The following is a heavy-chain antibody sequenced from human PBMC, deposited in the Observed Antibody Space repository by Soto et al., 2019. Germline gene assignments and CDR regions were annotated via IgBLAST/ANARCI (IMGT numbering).Heavy chain of an antibody. V-gene: IGHV3-23*01. CDR2: ISYSGSNT. Sequence: EVQLLESGGGLVQPEGSLRLSCAASGFTFSSHAMSWVRQAPGKGLEWVSAISYSGSNTYYTDSVKGRFTISRDNSKNTLYLQMNSLRVDDTAIYYCAKRFTLFGEVKLSPDFDYWGQGTLVTVSS. CDR3: AKRFTLFGEVKLSPDFDY. D-gene: IGHD3-3*01. CDR1: GFTFSSHA. J-gene: IGHJ4*02.